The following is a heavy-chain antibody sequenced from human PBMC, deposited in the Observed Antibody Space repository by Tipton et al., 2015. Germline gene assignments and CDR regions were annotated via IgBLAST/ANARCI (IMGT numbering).Heavy chain of an antibody. D-gene: IGHD1-26*01. CDR3: ARDGSYYGVYFDY. Sequence: SLRLSCAASGFTFSSYWMTWVRQAPGKGLEWVANINQDGSEKYCADSVKGRFTISRDNAKNSLYLQMNSLRVEDTAVYYCARDGSYYGVYFDYWGQGTLVTVSS. V-gene: IGHV3-7*01. CDR2: INQDGSEK. CDR1: GFTFSSYW. J-gene: IGHJ4*02.